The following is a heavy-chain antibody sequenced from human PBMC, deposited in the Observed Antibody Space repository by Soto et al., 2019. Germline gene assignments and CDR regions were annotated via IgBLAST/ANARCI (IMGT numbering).Heavy chain of an antibody. CDR3: AREYVYSGPLRFYSSGWFFCLDY. CDR2: ISSSSSTI. Sequence: HPGGSLRLSCAASGFTFSSYSRNWVRQAPGKGLEWVSYISSSSSTIYYADSVKGRFTISRDNAKNSLYLQMNSLRDEDTAVYYCAREYVYSGPLRFYSSGWFFCLDYWGQGTLVTVSS. D-gene: IGHD6-19*01. J-gene: IGHJ4*02. V-gene: IGHV3-48*02. CDR1: GFTFSSYS.